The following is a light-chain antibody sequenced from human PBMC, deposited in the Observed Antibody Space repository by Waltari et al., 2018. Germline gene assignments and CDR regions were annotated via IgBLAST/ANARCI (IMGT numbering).Light chain of an antibody. CDR1: VLGTKH. Sequence: YALTQPSSVSVSPGQTATITCSGDVLGTKHGRWLQQTPGQAPVVVIYKDNERPSGIPERFSGSDSGTTVTLTITGAQLEDEADYYCYSTADNNWVFGGGTKLTVL. CDR3: YSTADNNWV. J-gene: IGLJ3*02. V-gene: IGLV3-27*01. CDR2: KDN.